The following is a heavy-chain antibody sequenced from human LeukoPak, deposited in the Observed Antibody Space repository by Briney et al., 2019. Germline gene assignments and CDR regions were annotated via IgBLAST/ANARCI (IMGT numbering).Heavy chain of an antibody. Sequence: SETLSLTCTVSGGSISSYYWSWIRQPPGKGLEWIGYIYYSGSTDYNPSLKSRVTISVDTSKNQFSLKLSSVTAADTAVYYCARTNSSGWYPLNWYFDLWGRGTLVTVSS. D-gene: IGHD6-19*01. J-gene: IGHJ2*01. CDR1: GGSISSYY. CDR2: IYYSGST. CDR3: ARTNSSGWYPLNWYFDL. V-gene: IGHV4-59*01.